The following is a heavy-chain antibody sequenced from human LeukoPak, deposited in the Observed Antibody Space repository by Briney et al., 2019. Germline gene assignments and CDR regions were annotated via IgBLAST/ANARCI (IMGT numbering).Heavy chain of an antibody. V-gene: IGHV3-48*03. Sequence: TGGSLTLSCAASGFTFSNYEFNWVRQAPANGLEWVSYISSSGRNIYYADSVKGRFTISRDNAKNSLYLQMNSLRAEDTAVYYCARDLVQLWSKDFWGQGTLVTVSS. CDR1: GFTFSNYE. D-gene: IGHD5-18*01. CDR2: ISSSGRNI. CDR3: ARDLVQLWSKDF. J-gene: IGHJ4*02.